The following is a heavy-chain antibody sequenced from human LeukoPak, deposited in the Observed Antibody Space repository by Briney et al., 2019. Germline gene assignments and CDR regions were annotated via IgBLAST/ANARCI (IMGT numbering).Heavy chain of an antibody. D-gene: IGHD6-13*01. CDR1: GFTFSSFA. CDR2: FDGNRPNT. J-gene: IGHJ6*02. V-gene: IGHV3-23*01. Sequence: GGSLRLSCAASGFTFSSFAMTWVRQAPGKGLEWVSGFDGNRPNTYYADSVKGRFTISKDNSKNTVYLQMSSLRVDDTAVYYCAKAASSSWPSYYYGMDVWGRGTTVTVSS. CDR3: AKAASSSWPSYYYGMDV.